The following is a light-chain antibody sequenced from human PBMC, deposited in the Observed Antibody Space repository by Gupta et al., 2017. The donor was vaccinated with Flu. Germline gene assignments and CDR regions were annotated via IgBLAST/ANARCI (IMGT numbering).Light chain of an antibody. J-gene: IGLJ3*02. Sequence: SYVLTQPPSVSVAPGQTARITCGGSNVGSESVHWYQQKPGQAPVLVVYDNSDRPSGSPERFSGSNSENTATLTISRVEAGDEADYYCQVWDSSSDHTVFGGGTKLTVL. V-gene: IGLV3-21*02. CDR1: NVGSES. CDR3: QVWDSSSDHTV. CDR2: DNS.